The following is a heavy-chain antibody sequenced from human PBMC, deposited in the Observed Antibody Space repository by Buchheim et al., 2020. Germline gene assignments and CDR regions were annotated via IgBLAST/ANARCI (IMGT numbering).Heavy chain of an antibody. V-gene: IGHV3-21*01. CDR3: ARDAFRIAAAGFLDY. Sequence: EVHLVESGGGLVKAGGSLRLSCAASGSTFSKYDINWVRQAPGKGLEWVSSISRTGTYIYYADSVKGRFTISRDNAKNSLYLQMNSLRDEDTAVYYCARDAFRIAAAGFLDYWGQGTL. CDR1: GSTFSKYD. J-gene: IGHJ4*02. CDR2: ISRTGTYI. D-gene: IGHD6-13*01.